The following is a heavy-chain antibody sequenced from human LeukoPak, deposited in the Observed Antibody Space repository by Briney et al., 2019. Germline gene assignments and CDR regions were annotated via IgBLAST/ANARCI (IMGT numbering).Heavy chain of an antibody. CDR2: IFYSGST. Sequence: PSETLSLTCTVSSGSISTSNYYWGWVRQPPGKALEWIGNIFYSGSTYYSPSLKSRVTISLDTSRNQFSLKLSSVTAADTAVYYCARGVGSFGGAVAGNVYFDYWGQGTLVTVSS. J-gene: IGHJ4*02. V-gene: IGHV4-39*07. CDR1: SGSISTSNYY. D-gene: IGHD6-19*01. CDR3: ARGVGSFGGAVAGNVYFDY.